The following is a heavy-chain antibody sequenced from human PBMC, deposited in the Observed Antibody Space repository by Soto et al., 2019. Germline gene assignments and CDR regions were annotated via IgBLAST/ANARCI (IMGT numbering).Heavy chain of an antibody. CDR3: ATNYGSGSAHFDN. J-gene: IGHJ4*02. CDR1: GDTFNFYT. CDR2: IIPMLGIS. Sequence: QVQLVQSGAEVKKPGSSVKVSCTASGDTFNFYTISWVRQAPGQGLEWMGRIIPMLGISNYAQNFQGRVTMIADKSTSTAYMELSSLRSEDTALYYCATNYGSGSAHFDNWGQGTLVTVSS. D-gene: IGHD3-10*01. V-gene: IGHV1-69*02.